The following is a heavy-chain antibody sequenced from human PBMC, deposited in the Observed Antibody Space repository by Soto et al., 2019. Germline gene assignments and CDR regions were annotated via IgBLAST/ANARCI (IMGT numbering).Heavy chain of an antibody. CDR2: IKSKTDGGTT. Sequence: GGSLRLSCAASGFTFINAWMNWVRQVPGKGLEWVGRIKSKTDGGTTDYAAPVKGRFTISRDDSENTLFLQMNSLKIEDTAVYDCTAWQGVGPWGKGNRVTVDS. J-gene: IGHJ4*02. CDR1: GFTFINAW. D-gene: IGHD2-21*01. V-gene: IGHV3-15*07. CDR3: TAWQGVGP.